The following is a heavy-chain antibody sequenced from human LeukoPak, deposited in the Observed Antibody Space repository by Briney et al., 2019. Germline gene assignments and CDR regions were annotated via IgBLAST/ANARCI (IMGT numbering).Heavy chain of an antibody. J-gene: IGHJ6*03. V-gene: IGHV3-30*04. Sequence: GRSLRLSCLGCGFTFRNYPMYWVRQAPGKGLEWMAVISYDGNTKYYADSVKGRFTLSRDNSKNTVYLQVDSLRSEDTAVYFCATSRITMIGDYMDFWGRGTAVTVSS. CDR2: ISYDGNTK. CDR1: GFTFRNYP. CDR3: ATSRITMIGDYMDF. D-gene: IGHD3-22*01.